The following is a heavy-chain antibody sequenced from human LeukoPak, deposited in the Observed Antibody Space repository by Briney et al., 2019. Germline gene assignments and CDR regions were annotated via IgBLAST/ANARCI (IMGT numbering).Heavy chain of an antibody. CDR3: ARDRSGDYYFDY. CDR2: IYSGGST. V-gene: IGHV3-66*02. D-gene: IGHD3-3*01. J-gene: IGHJ4*02. CDR1: GFTVSSNY. Sequence: GGSLRLSCAASGFTVSSNYMSWVRQAPGKGLEWVSVIYSGGSTYYADSVKGRFTISRDNSKNKLYLQMNSLRAEDTAVYYCARDRSGDYYFDYWGQGTLVTVSS.